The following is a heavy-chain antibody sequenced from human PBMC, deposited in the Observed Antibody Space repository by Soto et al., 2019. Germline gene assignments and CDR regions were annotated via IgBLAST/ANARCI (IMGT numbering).Heavy chain of an antibody. D-gene: IGHD3-22*01. V-gene: IGHV4-61*01. CDR1: GGSVSSGSYY. J-gene: IGHJ6*02. CDR2: IHYSGST. Sequence: SETLSLTCTVSGGSVSSGSYYWSWIRQPPGKGLEWIGYIHYSGSTNYNPSLKSRVTISVDTSKNQFSLKLSSVTAADTAVYYCARGGDSSGYLLYYYYGMDVWGQGTTVTVYS. CDR3: ARGGDSSGYLLYYYYGMDV.